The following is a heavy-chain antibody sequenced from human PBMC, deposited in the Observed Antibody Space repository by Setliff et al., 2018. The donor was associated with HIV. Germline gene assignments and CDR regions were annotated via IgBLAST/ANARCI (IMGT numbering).Heavy chain of an antibody. Sequence: ASVKVSCKASGYTFSSYGIRWVRQAPGQGVEWMGWISAYTGNTNYAQRLQGRVTMTTDTSTSTAYRDLRSLRSDDTAVYYCARGYYNFWSGYYDSRFPNPFAAFDIWGQGTMVTVSS. CDR3: ARGYYNFWSGYYDSRFPNPFAAFDI. J-gene: IGHJ3*02. CDR1: GYTFSSYG. D-gene: IGHD3-3*01. CDR2: ISAYTGNT. V-gene: IGHV1-18*01.